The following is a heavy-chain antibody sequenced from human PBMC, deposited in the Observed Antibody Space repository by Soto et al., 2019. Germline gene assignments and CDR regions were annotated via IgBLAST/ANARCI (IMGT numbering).Heavy chain of an antibody. J-gene: IGHJ6*02. D-gene: IGHD4-17*01. V-gene: IGHV3-11*01. Sequence: QVQLVESGGGLVKPGGSLRLSCAASGFTFSDYYMGRIRQVPGKGREWVPYISSSGGTVYYADSVQGGCTISRDNAKNSLYLQMNSLRAEDAAVYYCASPTVTPHSGMDVWGQGTTVTVSS. CDR2: ISSSGGTV. CDR1: GFTFSDYY. CDR3: ASPTVTPHSGMDV.